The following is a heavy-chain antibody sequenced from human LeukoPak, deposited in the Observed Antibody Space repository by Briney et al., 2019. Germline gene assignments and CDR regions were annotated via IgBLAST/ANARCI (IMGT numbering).Heavy chain of an antibody. CDR1: GFTFTSYA. J-gene: IGHJ4*02. CDR3: ARSLLTGYYGFDY. V-gene: IGHV3-23*01. D-gene: IGHD3-9*01. Sequence: QAGGSLRLSCAASGFTFTSYAMSWVRQAPGKGLEWVSSVSGSGDGTYYADSVKGRFTISRDNAKNSLYLRMNSLRAEDTAVYYCARSLLTGYYGFDYWGQGTLVTVSS. CDR2: VSGSGDGT.